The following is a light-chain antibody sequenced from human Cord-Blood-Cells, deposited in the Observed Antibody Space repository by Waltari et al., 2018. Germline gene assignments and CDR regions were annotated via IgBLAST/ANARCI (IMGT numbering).Light chain of an antibody. CDR1: QRVSSN. Sequence: EIVMTQSPATLSVSPGERATLSCRASQRVSSNSAWYQQKPGQAPRLLIYGASTRATGIPARFSCSGSGTEFTLTISSLQSEDFAVYYCQQYNNWPRTFGQGTKVEIK. J-gene: IGKJ1*01. CDR3: QQYNNWPRT. CDR2: GAS. V-gene: IGKV3-15*01.